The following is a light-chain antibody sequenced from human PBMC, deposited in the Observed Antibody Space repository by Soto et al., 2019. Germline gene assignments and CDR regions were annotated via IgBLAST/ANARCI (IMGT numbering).Light chain of an antibody. J-gene: IGKJ5*01. Sequence: EIVMTQSPATLSVSPGERATLSRRASQSVSSNLAWYKQKPGQAPRLLISGASTRATGIPTRLSGSGSGTDFTLTISSLRSEDFEVYYCQQYDNWPITFGQGTRLEIK. CDR1: QSVSSN. CDR2: GAS. CDR3: QQYDNWPIT. V-gene: IGKV3-15*01.